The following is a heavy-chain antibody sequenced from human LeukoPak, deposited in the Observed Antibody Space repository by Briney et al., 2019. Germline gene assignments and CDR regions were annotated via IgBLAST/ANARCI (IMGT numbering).Heavy chain of an antibody. J-gene: IGHJ4*02. D-gene: IGHD1-26*01. V-gene: IGHV1-2*04. CDR3: ARPGSGSYYVLDY. CDR1: GYTLTELS. CDR2: INPNSGGT. Sequence: ASVKVSCKVSGYTLTELSMHWVRQAPGQGLEWMGWINPNSGGTNYAQKFQGWVTMTRDTSISTAYMELSRLRSDDTAVYYCARPGSGSYYVLDYWGQGTLVTVSS.